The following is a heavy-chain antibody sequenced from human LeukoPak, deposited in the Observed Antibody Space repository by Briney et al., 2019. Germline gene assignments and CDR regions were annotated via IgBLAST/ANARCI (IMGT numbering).Heavy chain of an antibody. J-gene: IGHJ4*02. D-gene: IGHD5-24*01. CDR3: AKVEMATKPKIYYFDY. CDR2: ISGSGGST. CDR1: GFTFSSYA. V-gene: IGHV3-23*01. Sequence: GGSLRLSCAASGFTFSSYAMSWVRQAPGRGLEWVSAISGSGGSTYYADSVKGRFTISRDNSKNTLYLQMNSLRAEDTAVYYCAKVEMATKPKIYYFDYWGQGTLVTVSS.